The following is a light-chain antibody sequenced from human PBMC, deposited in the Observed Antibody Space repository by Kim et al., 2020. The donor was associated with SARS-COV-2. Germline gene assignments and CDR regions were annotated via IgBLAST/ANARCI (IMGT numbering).Light chain of an antibody. Sequence: PGERATLSCRASQSVSKNFLAWYRQRPGQPPSLLIYGASTRATGIPDRISGSGSGTDFTLTITRLEPEDFAVYYCQQYGTPSYTFGQGTKLEI. V-gene: IGKV3-20*01. J-gene: IGKJ2*01. CDR2: GAS. CDR3: QQYGTPSYT. CDR1: QSVSKNF.